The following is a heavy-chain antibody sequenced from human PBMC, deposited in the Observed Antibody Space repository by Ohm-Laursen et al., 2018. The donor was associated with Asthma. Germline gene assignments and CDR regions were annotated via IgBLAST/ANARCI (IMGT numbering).Heavy chain of an antibody. Sequence: LSLTCAASGYTFSRYSIHWVRQIPGKGLEWVVSISTASSFIYYADSVRGRFTTSRDNARNSVYLQMNSLRAEDTALYYCARIGPEWELPGREYSLHHWGEGTLVTVSS. V-gene: IGHV3-21*01. D-gene: IGHD1-26*01. CDR2: ISTASSFI. CDR3: ARIGPEWELPGREYSLHH. CDR1: GYTFSRYS. J-gene: IGHJ1*01.